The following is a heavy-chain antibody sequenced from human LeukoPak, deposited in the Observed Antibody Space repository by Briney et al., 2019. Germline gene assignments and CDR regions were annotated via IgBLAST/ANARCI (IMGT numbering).Heavy chain of an antibody. D-gene: IGHD2-21*01. CDR2: ISYDGSNK. Sequence: GGSLRLSCAASGFTFSSYAMHWVRQAPGKGLEWVAVISYDGSNKYYADSVKGRFTISRDNSKNTLYLQMNSLRAEDTAVYYCARDKDGVIARYFDYWGLGTLVTVSS. CDR3: ARDKDGVIARYFDY. J-gene: IGHJ4*02. CDR1: GFTFSSYA. V-gene: IGHV3-30-3*01.